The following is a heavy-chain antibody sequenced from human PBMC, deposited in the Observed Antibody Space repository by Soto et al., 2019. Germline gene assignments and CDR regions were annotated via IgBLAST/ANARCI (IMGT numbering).Heavy chain of an antibody. V-gene: IGHV3-48*01. CDR2: ISSSSSTI. CDR3: TRENYDFWSGYSARVFNWFDP. Sequence: GGSLRLSCAASGFTFSSYSMNWVRQAPGKGLEWVSYISSSSSTIYYADSVKGRFTISRDNAKNSLYLQMNSLRAEDTAVYYCTRENYDFWSGYSARVFNWFDPWGQGTLVTVSS. CDR1: GFTFSSYS. D-gene: IGHD3-3*01. J-gene: IGHJ5*02.